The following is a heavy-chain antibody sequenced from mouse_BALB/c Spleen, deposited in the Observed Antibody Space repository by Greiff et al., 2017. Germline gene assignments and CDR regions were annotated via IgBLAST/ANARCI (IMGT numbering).Heavy chain of an antibody. CDR3: AREETARATAWFAY. D-gene: IGHD3-2*01. Sequence: VKLVESGPELVRPGVSVKISCKGSGYTFTDYAMHWVKQSHAKSLEWIGVISTYSGNTNYNQKFKGKATMTVDKSSSTAYMELARLTSEDSAIYYCAREETARATAWFAYWGQGTLVTVSA. CDR2: ISTYSGNT. CDR1: GYTFTDYA. J-gene: IGHJ3*01. V-gene: IGHV1-67*01.